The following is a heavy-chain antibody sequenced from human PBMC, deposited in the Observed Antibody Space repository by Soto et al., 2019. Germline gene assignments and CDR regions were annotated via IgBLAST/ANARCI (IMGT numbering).Heavy chain of an antibody. CDR1: GYTFTSYD. D-gene: IGHD2-21*01. Sequence: ASVKVSCKASGYTFTSYDINWVRQATGQGLEWMGWMNPNSGNTGYAQKFQGRVTMTGNTSITTAYMELSSLRSEDTAVYYCASVGMWWAGAFDIWGQGTMVTVSS. V-gene: IGHV1-8*01. J-gene: IGHJ3*02. CDR3: ASVGMWWAGAFDI. CDR2: MNPNSGNT.